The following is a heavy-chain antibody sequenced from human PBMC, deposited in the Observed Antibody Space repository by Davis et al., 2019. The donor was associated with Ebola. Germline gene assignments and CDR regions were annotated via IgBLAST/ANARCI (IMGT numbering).Heavy chain of an antibody. CDR3: AREWLWSYYFDY. V-gene: IGHV3-33*08. CDR2: IWYDGSNK. Sequence: GGSLRLSCAASGFTFSSYSMNWVRQAPGKGLEWVAVIWYDGSNKYYADSVKGRFTISRDNSKNTLYLQMNSLRAEDTAVYYCAREWLWSYYFDYWGQGTLVTVSS. J-gene: IGHJ4*02. CDR1: GFTFSSYS. D-gene: IGHD5-18*01.